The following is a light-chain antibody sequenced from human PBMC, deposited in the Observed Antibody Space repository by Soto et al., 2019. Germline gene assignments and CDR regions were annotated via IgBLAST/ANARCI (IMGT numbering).Light chain of an antibody. V-gene: IGKV1-39*01. CDR2: AAC. J-gene: IGKJ1*01. CDR3: QQSYSTKWT. CDR1: QSISSY. Sequence: DIQMTQSPSSLSASVGERVTITCRESQSISSYLNWYPQTRGKAPKIXIYAACSLQSGVRSRFSGSGAGTDCTRTISSLQPEDFATDYCQQSYSTKWTFGQGTKVDIK.